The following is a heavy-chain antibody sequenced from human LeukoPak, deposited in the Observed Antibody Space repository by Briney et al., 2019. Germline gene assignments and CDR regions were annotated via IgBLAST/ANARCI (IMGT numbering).Heavy chain of an antibody. CDR1: GGSITTSIYY. J-gene: IGHJ4*02. V-gene: IGHV4-39*07. CDR3: AREFDS. Sequence: PSETLSLTCSVSGGSITTSIYYWGWIRQSPGKGLEWIGSFQFSGSTYYNPSLDSRVTISVHTSNNQFSLKLASVTAADTAVYYCAREFDSWGQGMLVTVSS. CDR2: FQFSGST.